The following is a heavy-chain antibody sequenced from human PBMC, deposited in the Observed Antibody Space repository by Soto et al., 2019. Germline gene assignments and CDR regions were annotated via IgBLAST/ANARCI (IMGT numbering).Heavy chain of an antibody. CDR3: AHSRWDYDILTGYYCFDY. V-gene: IGHV2-5*01. CDR2: IYWNDDK. J-gene: IGHJ4*02. Sequence: QITLKESGPTLVKPTQTLTLTCTFSGFSLSTSGVGVGWIRQPPGKALEWLALIYWNDDKRYSPSLKSRLTITKDTSKNQVVLTMTNMDPVDTATYYCAHSRWDYDILTGYYCFDYWGQGTLVTVSS. D-gene: IGHD3-9*01. CDR1: GFSLSTSGVG.